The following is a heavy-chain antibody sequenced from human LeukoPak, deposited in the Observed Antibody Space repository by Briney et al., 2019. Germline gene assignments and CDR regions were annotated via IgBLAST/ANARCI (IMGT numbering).Heavy chain of an antibody. V-gene: IGHV3-48*03. CDR1: GFTFSSYE. CDR3: ARGFSY. CDR2: ISSSSGI. J-gene: IGHJ4*02. Sequence: GGSLRLSCIASGFTFSSYEMSWVRQAPGKGLEWVSYISSSSGIFYADSVKGRFTISRDNAKNSLYLHMNSLRAEDTAVYYCARGFSYWGQGTLVTVSS.